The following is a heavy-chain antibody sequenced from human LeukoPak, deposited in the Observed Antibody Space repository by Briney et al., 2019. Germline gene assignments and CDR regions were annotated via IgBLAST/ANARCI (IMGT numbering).Heavy chain of an antibody. V-gene: IGHV4-34*01. CDR3: ARERDIEYSSPKNFDY. Sequence: SETLSLTCAVYGGSFSGYYWSWIRQPPGKGREWIGEINHSGSTNYNPSLKSRVTISVDTSKNQFSLKLSSVTAADTAVYYCARERDIEYSSPKNFDYWGQGTLVTVSS. CDR1: GGSFSGYY. D-gene: IGHD6-6*01. J-gene: IGHJ4*02. CDR2: INHSGST.